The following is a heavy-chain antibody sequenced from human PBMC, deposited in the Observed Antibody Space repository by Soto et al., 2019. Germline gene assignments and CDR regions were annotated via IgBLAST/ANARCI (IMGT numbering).Heavy chain of an antibody. CDR2: IWFDGTKE. Sequence: QVQLVESGGGVVQPGRSLRLSCEAPGFTFSSYGMHWVRQAPGKGLEWVAVIWFDGTKEYYADSVTGRFTISRDNYKNTWYLQMNSVRAEDTAVYYYARDTYYDGNDYYHYFDYWGQGALVTVSS. J-gene: IGHJ4*02. CDR3: ARDTYYDGNDYYHYFDY. D-gene: IGHD3-22*01. V-gene: IGHV3-33*01. CDR1: GFTFSSYG.